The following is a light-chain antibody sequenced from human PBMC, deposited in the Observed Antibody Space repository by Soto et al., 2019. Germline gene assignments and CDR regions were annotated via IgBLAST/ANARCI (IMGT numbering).Light chain of an antibody. CDR1: QDISNY. J-gene: IGKJ3*01. V-gene: IGKV1-33*01. Sequence: DIQMTQSPSSLSASVGDRVTITCQASQDISNYLNWYQQKPGKAPKLLIYDAPNLETGVPSRFSGSGSGTDFTFTISSLQHEDSATYFCQQGFTVGTGTKVDIK. CDR2: DAP. CDR3: QQGFT.